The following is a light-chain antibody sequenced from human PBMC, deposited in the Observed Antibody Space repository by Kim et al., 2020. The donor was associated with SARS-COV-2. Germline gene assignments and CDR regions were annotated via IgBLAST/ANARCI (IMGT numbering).Light chain of an antibody. Sequence: AAPGERATLSCRASQSVNSNLAWYQQTPGQAPRLLISGASTRATGIPVRFSGSGSGTDFTLTISSLQSEDFAVYYCQQYDNWPGTFGLGTRVEIK. CDR2: GAS. V-gene: IGKV3-15*01. CDR1: QSVNSN. J-gene: IGKJ1*01. CDR3: QQYDNWPGT.